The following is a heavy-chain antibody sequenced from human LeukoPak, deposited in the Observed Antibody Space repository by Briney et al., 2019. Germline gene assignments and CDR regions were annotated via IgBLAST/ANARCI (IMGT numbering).Heavy chain of an antibody. Sequence: SETLSLTCTVSGGSISSGGYYWSWIRQHPGKGLEWIGYIYYSGSTYYNPSLKSRVTISVDTSKNRFSLKLSSVTAADTAVYYCARGGREPISWGVIIILDYWGQGTLVTVSS. CDR2: IYYSGST. CDR1: GGSISSGGYY. J-gene: IGHJ4*02. V-gene: IGHV4-31*03. CDR3: ARGGREPISWGVIIILDY. D-gene: IGHD3-10*01.